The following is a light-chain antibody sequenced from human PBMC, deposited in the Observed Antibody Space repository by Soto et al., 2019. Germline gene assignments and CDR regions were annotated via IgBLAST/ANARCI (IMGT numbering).Light chain of an antibody. CDR3: CSYAGSFTLWV. V-gene: IGLV2-23*02. J-gene: IGLJ3*02. Sequence: QSALTQPASVSGSPGPSITISCTGTSRDVGSYNLVSWYQQHPGKVPKLVIYDVSKRPSGVSNRFSGSKSGNTASLTISGLQAEDEADYYCCSYAGSFTLWVFGGGTKLTVL. CDR2: DVS. CDR1: SRDVGSYNL.